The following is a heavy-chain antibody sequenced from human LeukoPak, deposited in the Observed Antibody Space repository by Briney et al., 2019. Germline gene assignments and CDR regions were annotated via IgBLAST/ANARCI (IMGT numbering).Heavy chain of an antibody. V-gene: IGHV1-2*02. J-gene: IGHJ4*02. CDR1: GYTFNNYY. CDR2: INPNSGDT. Sequence: ASVKVSCKASGYTFNNYYMHWVRQAPGQGLEWMGWINPNSGDTNSAQKFQGRVTMTRDTSISTAYMELSRLRSDDTAVYYCARVVGRRIDFDYWDQGTLVTVSS. D-gene: IGHD2-15*01. CDR3: ARVVGRRIDFDY.